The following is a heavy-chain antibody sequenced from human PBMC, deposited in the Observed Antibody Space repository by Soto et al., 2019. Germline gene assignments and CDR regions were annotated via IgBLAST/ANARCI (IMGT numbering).Heavy chain of an antibody. D-gene: IGHD3-10*01. J-gene: IGHJ5*02. CDR2: ISYSGGT. CDR1: GGSISTYC. CDR3: ARGTVWFGELLKALWFDP. Sequence: SETLSLTCTVSGGSISTYCWSWIRRSPGKGLEWIGYISYSGGTNYNPSLKSRVTMSVDTSKNQFSLKLSSVTAADTAIYYCARGTVWFGELLKALWFDPWGQGTLVPVSS. V-gene: IGHV4-59*01.